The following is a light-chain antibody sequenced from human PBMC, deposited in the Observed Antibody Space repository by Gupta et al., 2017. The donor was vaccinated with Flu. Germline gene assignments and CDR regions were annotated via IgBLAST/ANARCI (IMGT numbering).Light chain of an antibody. CDR3: QQYGRSPLT. Sequence: EIVLTQSPGTLSLSPGERATLSCRASQSVSSSYLAWYQQKPGQAPRLLIYDAFRRATGIPDRFSGSGSGADFTLTISRLEPEDFAVYYCQQYGRSPLTFGGGTRVEIK. J-gene: IGKJ4*02. CDR2: DAF. V-gene: IGKV3-20*01. CDR1: QSVSSSY.